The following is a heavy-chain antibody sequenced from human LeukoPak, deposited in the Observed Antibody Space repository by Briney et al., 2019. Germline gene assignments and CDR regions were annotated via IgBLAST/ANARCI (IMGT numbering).Heavy chain of an antibody. V-gene: IGHV3-11*01. Sequence: KPGGSLRLSCAASGFTFSDYYMSWIRQAPGKGLEWVSYISSSGSTIYYADSVKGRFTISRDNAKNSLYLQMNSLRAEDTAVYYCATDHPIVVVPAAQPDYFDCWGQGTLVTVSS. CDR1: GFTFSDYY. CDR2: ISSSGSTI. D-gene: IGHD2-2*01. CDR3: ATDHPIVVVPAAQPDYFDC. J-gene: IGHJ4*02.